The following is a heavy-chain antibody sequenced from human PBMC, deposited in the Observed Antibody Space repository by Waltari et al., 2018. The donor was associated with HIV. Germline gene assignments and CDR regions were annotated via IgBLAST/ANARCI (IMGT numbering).Heavy chain of an antibody. CDR3: AKDRQKIGYYDILTGYLDY. D-gene: IGHD3-9*01. V-gene: IGHV3-30*18. Sequence: QVQLVESGGGVVQPRRSLRLSCAASGFTFSSTGMHWVSQAPGKGLEWVAVISYEGSNKYYEDSVKGRFTISRDNSKNTLYLQMNSLRAEDTAVYYCAKDRQKIGYYDILTGYLDYWGQGTLVTVSS. J-gene: IGHJ4*02. CDR1: GFTFSSTG. CDR2: ISYEGSNK.